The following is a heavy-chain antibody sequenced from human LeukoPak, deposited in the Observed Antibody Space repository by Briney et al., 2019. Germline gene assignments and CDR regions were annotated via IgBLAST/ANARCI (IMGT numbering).Heavy chain of an antibody. J-gene: IGHJ4*02. CDR1: GGTFSSYT. CDR2: IIPILGIA. D-gene: IGHD2-2*01. CDR3: ARDPGYCSSTSCDPVDY. V-gene: IGHV1-69*04. Sequence: SVKVSXKASGGTFSSYTISWVRQAPGQGLEWMGRIIPILGIANYAQKFQGSVTITADKSTSTAYMELSSLRSEDTAVYYCARDPGYCSSTSCDPVDYWGQGTLVTVSS.